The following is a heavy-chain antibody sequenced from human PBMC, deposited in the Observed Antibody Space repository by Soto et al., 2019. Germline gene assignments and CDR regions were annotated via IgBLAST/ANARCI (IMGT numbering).Heavy chain of an antibody. Sequence: GGSLRLSCAASGFTFSSYAMSWVRQAPGKGLEWVSAISGSGGSTYYADSVKGRFTISRDNSKNTLYLQMNSLRAEDTAVYYCAKDIALIPSSIAAAGSATFDYWGQGTLVTVSS. D-gene: IGHD6-13*01. CDR2: ISGSGGST. CDR1: GFTFSSYA. V-gene: IGHV3-23*01. J-gene: IGHJ4*02. CDR3: AKDIALIPSSIAAAGSATFDY.